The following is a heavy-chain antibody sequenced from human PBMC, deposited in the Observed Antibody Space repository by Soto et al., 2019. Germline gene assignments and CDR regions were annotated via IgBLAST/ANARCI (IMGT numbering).Heavy chain of an antibody. Sequence: PSQTLSLTCAISGDSVSSNSAAWNRIRQSPSRGLEWLGRTYYRSIRWYNDYAVSVRGRITVNPDTSKNQFSLHLNSVTPEDTAVYYCAGTTSLQSYYMDVWDKGSTVTVSS. CDR3: AGTTSLQSYYMDV. D-gene: IGHD1-7*01. V-gene: IGHV6-1*01. CDR1: GDSVSSNSAA. J-gene: IGHJ6*03. CDR2: TYYRSIRWYN.